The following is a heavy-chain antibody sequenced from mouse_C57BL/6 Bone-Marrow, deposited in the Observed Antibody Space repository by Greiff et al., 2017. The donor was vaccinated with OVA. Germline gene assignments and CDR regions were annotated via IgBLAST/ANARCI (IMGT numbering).Heavy chain of an antibody. J-gene: IGHJ1*03. V-gene: IGHV1-22*01. Sequence: DVKLQESGPELVKPGASVKMSCKASGYTFTDYNMHWVKQSHGKSLEWIGYINPNNGGTSYNQKFKGKATLTVNKSSSTAYMELRSLTSEDSAVYYCARDSWYFDVWGTGTTVTVSS. CDR1: GYTFTDYN. CDR3: ARDSWYFDV. CDR2: INPNNGGT.